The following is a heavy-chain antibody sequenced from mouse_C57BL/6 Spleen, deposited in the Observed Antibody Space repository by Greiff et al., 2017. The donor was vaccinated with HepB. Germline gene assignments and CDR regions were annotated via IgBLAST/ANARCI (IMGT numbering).Heavy chain of an antibody. J-gene: IGHJ2*01. V-gene: IGHV1-53*01. CDR3: ATLDSSGFFDY. D-gene: IGHD3-2*02. CDR1: GYTFTSYW. CDR2: INPSNGGT. Sequence: QVQLQQSGTELVKPGASVKLSCKASGYTFTSYWMHWVKQRPGQGLEWIGNINPSNGGTNYNEKFKSKATLTVDNSSSTAYMQLSSLTSEDSAVYYCATLDSSGFFDYWGQGTTLTVSS.